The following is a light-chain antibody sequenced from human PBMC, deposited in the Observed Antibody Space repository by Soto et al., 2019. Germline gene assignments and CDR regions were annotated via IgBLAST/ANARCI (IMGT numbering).Light chain of an antibody. CDR2: EAS. CDR1: QDIDNF. Sequence: DIQMTQSPSSLSASIGDRVTITCQASQDIDNFLDWYQHRPGKAPKLLIYEASNLETGVPSRFIGGRSGTNYTFTITSLQPEDVATYYCHQYDNLPSAFGPGTKVHVK. V-gene: IGKV1-33*01. J-gene: IGKJ3*01. CDR3: HQYDNLPSA.